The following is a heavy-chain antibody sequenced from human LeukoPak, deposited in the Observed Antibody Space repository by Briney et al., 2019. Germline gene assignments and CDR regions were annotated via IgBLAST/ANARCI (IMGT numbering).Heavy chain of an antibody. V-gene: IGHV3-53*01. CDR2: IYSGGST. CDR3: AREGSNGGYDY. Sequence: GGSLRLSCAASGFSVSSYYMDWVRQAPGKGLEWVSVIYSGGSTYYADSVKGRFTISRDNSKNTLFVQMNSLRAEDTAVYYCAREGSNGGYDYWGQGTLVTVAS. D-gene: IGHD2-8*01. J-gene: IGHJ4*02. CDR1: GFSVSSYY.